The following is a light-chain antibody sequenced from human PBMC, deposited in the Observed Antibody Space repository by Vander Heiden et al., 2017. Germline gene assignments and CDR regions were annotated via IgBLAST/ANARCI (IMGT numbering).Light chain of an antibody. V-gene: IGKV1-33*01. CDR2: YAS. CDR1: QDISNY. J-gene: IGKJ4*01. Sequence: DIQMTQSPSSLSASVGARVTITCQASQDISNYLNWYQQKQGKAPKLLIYYASNLETVVPARFRRSGARRYVTDIISSMRRLEIAANDNYQCDKRLTFGGGTKVEIK. CDR3: YQCDKRLT.